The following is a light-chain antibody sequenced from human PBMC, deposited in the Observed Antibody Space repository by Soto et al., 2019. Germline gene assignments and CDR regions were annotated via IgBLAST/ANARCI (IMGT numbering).Light chain of an antibody. Sequence: DIPMTQSPSTLSASVGDTVTITCRASESGSSWLAWYQQKPGRAPQLLIYDASRLKTGVPSRFSGSGSWTEFTLTITRLHPDDFATYHCQQYNTLSLTFGGGTKVEI. CDR3: QQYNTLSLT. J-gene: IGKJ4*01. CDR1: ESGSSW. CDR2: DAS. V-gene: IGKV1-5*01.